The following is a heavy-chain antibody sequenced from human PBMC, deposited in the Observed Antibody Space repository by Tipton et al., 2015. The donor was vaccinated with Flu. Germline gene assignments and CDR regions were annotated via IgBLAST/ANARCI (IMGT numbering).Heavy chain of an antibody. D-gene: IGHD2-2*02. Sequence: QLVQSGAEVKKPGSSVKVSCKASGGTFSSYAISWVRQAPGQGLEWMGGIIPFFGTANYAQKFQGRVTITADESTSTAYMELSSLRSEDTAVYYCAREGTGSCSSTTCYSLDNWGQGTLVTVSS. V-gene: IGHV1-69*01. J-gene: IGHJ4*02. CDR1: GGTFSSYA. CDR3: AREGTGSCSSTTCYSLDN. CDR2: IIPFFGTA.